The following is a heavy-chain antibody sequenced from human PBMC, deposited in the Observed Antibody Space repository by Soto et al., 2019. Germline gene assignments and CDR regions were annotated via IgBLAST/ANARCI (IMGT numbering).Heavy chain of an antibody. V-gene: IGHV5-51*01. D-gene: IGHD3-16*01. CDR2: IYPNDSRV. CDR3: ARQGSNGAYYYYGMDV. CDR1: GYSFSSYW. J-gene: IGHJ6*02. Sequence: GASLKISCQTSGYSFSSYWIVWVRQMPGKGLGLMGIIYPNDSRVKYNPSVQGQVTISADKSNSTAYLQWSSLKSSDTAMYYCARQGSNGAYYYYGMDVWGQGTTVTVSS.